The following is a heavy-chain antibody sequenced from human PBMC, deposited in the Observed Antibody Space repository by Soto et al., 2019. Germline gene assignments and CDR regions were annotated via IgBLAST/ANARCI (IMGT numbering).Heavy chain of an antibody. D-gene: IGHD6-19*01. CDR3: ARSGSGSGWL. CDR2: IYYSGSN. CDR1: GGSVSSFRFY. Sequence: QVQLQESGPGLVKPSETLSRTCTVSGGSVSSFRFYWSWIRQPPGKGLEWIGYIYYSGSNKYNPSLRSRVTISVDTSKNQFSMKLTSVTAADTAVYYCARSGSGSGWLGGQGTLVTVSS. J-gene: IGHJ4*02. V-gene: IGHV4-61*01.